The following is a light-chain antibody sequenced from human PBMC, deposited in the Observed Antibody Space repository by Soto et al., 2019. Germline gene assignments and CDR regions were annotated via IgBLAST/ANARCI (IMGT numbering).Light chain of an antibody. CDR3: QQFKSYPIT. CDR1: QGISSD. V-gene: IGKV1-9*01. Sequence: DIQLTQSPSFLSASVGDRVTITCQASQGISSDLAWYQQNPGKAPKLLIYAASTLQNGVPSTFSGSGSGTEFTLTISSLQPEDVGTYYCQQFKSYPITLGQGTRLEIK. J-gene: IGKJ5*01. CDR2: AAS.